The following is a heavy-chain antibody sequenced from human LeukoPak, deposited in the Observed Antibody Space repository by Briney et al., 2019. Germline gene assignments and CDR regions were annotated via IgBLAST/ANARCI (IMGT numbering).Heavy chain of an antibody. V-gene: IGHV3-48*01. CDR3: AKDGIERVIMYYFDY. Sequence: GGSLRLSCAASGFTFSSYSMNWVRQAPGKGLEWVSYISSSSSTIYYADSVKGRFTISRDNSKNTLYLQMNSLRAEDTAVYYCAKDGIERVIMYYFDYWGQGTLVTVSS. J-gene: IGHJ4*02. CDR1: GFTFSSYS. D-gene: IGHD3-10*01. CDR2: ISSSSSTI.